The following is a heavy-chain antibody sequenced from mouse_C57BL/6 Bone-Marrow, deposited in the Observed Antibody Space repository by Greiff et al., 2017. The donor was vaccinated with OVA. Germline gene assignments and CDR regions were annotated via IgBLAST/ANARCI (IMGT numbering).Heavy chain of an antibody. CDR2: IHHNSGST. D-gene: IGHD1-1*01. CDR1: GYTFTSYW. V-gene: IGHV1-64*01. Sequence: QVQLQQPGAELVKPGASVKLSCKASGYTFTSYWMQWVKQSPGQGLEWIGMIHHNSGSTNYNEKFKSKATLTVDKSSSTAYMQLSSLTSEDSAVYYCARSDYYGSIYWYFDVGGTGTTVTVSS. J-gene: IGHJ1*03. CDR3: ARSDYYGSIYWYFDV.